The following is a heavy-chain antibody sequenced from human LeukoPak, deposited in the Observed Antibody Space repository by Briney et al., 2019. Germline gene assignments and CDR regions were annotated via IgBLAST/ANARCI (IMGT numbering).Heavy chain of an antibody. CDR1: GCTFSSYA. D-gene: IGHD3-22*01. V-gene: IGHV3-23*01. Sequence: GGPLRLSCAASGCTFSSYAMSWVRQAPGKGLEWVSAISGSGGSTYYADSVKGRFTISRDNSKNTLYLQMNSLRAEDTAVYYCAKGSITMIVVVPDYWGQGTLVTVSS. CDR3: AKGSITMIVVVPDY. CDR2: ISGSGGST. J-gene: IGHJ4*02.